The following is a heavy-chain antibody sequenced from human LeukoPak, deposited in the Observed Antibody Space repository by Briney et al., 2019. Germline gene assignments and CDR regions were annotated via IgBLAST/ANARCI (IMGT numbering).Heavy chain of an antibody. V-gene: IGHV2-5*01. J-gene: IGHJ1*01. CDR2: IYWNDDK. Sequence: SGPTLVYPTQPLTLTCTFSGFSLSTSGVGVGCIRQPPAKALEWLALIYWNDDKHYSPSLKSRLTITKDTSKNQVVLTMTNMDPVDTATYYCAHRRGSYCFKYFHHWGQGTLVTVSS. CDR1: GFSLSTSGVG. D-gene: IGHD1-26*01. CDR3: AHRRGSYCFKYFHH.